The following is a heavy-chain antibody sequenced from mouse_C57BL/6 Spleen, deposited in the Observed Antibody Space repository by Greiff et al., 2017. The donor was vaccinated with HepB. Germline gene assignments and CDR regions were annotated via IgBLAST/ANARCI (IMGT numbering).Heavy chain of an antibody. CDR1: GYTFTDYY. D-gene: IGHD1-1*01. V-gene: IGHV1-26*01. CDR3: ARRDYYGSS. J-gene: IGHJ2*01. CDR2: INPNNGGT. Sequence: EVQLQQSGPELVKPGASVKISCKASGYTFTDYYMNWVKQSHGKSLEWIGDINPNNGGTSYNQKFKGKATLTVDKSSSTAYMELRSLTSEVSAVYYCARRDYYGSSWGQGTTLTVSS.